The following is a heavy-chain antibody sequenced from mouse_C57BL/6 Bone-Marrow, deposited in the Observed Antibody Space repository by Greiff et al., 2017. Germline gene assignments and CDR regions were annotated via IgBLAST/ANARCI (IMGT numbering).Heavy chain of an antibody. V-gene: IGHV1-47*01. J-gene: IGHJ2*01. CDR2: FHPYNDDT. Sequence: VMLVEPGAELVKPGASVKMSCKASGYTFTTYPIEWMKQNHGKSLEWIGIFHPYNDDTKYNEKFKGKATLTVAKSSSTVYFELSRLTTDDSAVYYCARGGNYGGYYFDYWGQGTTLTVSS. CDR1: GYTFTTYP. CDR3: ARGGNYGGYYFDY. D-gene: IGHD2-1*01.